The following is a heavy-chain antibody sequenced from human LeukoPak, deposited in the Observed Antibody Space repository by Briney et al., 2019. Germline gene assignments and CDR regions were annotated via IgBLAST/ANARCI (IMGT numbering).Heavy chain of an antibody. CDR1: GGSISSSSYY. Sequence: EPSETLSLTCTVSGGSISSSSYYWGWIRQPPGKGLEWIGSIYYSGSTYYNPSLKSRVTISVDTSKNQFSLKLSSVTAADTAVYYCARQGVVVPAAIYRAFDIWGQGTMVTVSS. D-gene: IGHD2-2*02. V-gene: IGHV4-39*01. J-gene: IGHJ3*02. CDR2: IYYSGST. CDR3: ARQGVVVPAAIYRAFDI.